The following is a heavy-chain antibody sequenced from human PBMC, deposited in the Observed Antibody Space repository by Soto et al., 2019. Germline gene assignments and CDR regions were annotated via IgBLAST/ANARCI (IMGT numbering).Heavy chain of an antibody. CDR3: AILGGTARLWYFDL. D-gene: IGHD1-26*01. V-gene: IGHV3-74*01. CDR2: INGDGRST. Sequence: EVQLVESGGGLVQPGGSLRLSCAASGFTFSKYWMYWVRQAPGKGLVWVSRINGDGRSTTYADSVKGRFTISRDNANNALHLEMNSLRAEDTALYYWAILGGTARLWYFDLWGRGTLVTVSS. J-gene: IGHJ2*01. CDR1: GFTFSKYW.